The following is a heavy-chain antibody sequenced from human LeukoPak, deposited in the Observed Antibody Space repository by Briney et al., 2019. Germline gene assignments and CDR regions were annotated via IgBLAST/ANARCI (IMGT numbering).Heavy chain of an antibody. CDR1: GFTFSSYA. CDR2: ISGRGGST. D-gene: IGHD3-22*01. J-gene: IGHJ4*02. CDR3: ARVSYDTSGYYYGSYDC. Sequence: GGSLRLSCAASGFTFSSYAMSWVRQAPGKGLEWVSGISGRGGSTYYADSVKGRFTISRDNSKNTLYLQMDSLRADDTAAYYCARVSYDTSGYYYGSYDCWGQGTLVTVSS. V-gene: IGHV3-23*01.